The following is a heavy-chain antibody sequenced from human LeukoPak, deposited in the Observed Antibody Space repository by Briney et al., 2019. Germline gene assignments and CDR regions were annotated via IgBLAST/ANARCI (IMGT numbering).Heavy chain of an antibody. CDR3: ARGSSGWSR. V-gene: IGHV3-7*01. CDR2: IKQDGSEK. Sequence: GGSLRLSCAASGFTLSSYWMSWVRQAPGKGLEWVANIKQDGSEKYYVDSVKGRFTISRDNAKNSLYLQMNSLRAEDTAVYYCARGSSGWSRWGQGTLVTVSS. J-gene: IGHJ4*02. D-gene: IGHD6-19*01. CDR1: GFTLSSYW.